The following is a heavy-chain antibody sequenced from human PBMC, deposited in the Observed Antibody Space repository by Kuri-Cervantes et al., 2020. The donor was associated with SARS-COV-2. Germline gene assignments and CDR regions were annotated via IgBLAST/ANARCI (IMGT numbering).Heavy chain of an antibody. D-gene: IGHD5-24*01. CDR2: ISFDGRNT. V-gene: IGHV3-30*04. CDR1: GFIFSDYA. J-gene: IGHJ5*02. Sequence: GESLKISCAASGFIFSDYAIDWVRQAPGKGLEWVAIISFDGRNTHYADSVKGRFTISRDNSENVVYLQMNRLRAEDTAVYYCARLDGYIEHWGQGTLVTVSS. CDR3: ARLDGYIEH.